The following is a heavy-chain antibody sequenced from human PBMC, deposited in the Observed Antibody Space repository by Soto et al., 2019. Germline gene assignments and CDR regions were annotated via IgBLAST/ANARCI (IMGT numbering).Heavy chain of an antibody. CDR1: GYRFSDYW. V-gene: IGHV5-51*01. J-gene: IGHJ5*02. CDR3: VRRSFAEDSGGWFDP. D-gene: IGHD3-10*01. CDR2: IQPDDSDT. Sequence: GESLKISCKGSGYRFSDYWIGWVRQTPGRGLQWMGIIQPDDSDTRYSPSFQGHVTISADKSINTAYLQWRSLRASDSAMYYCVRRSFAEDSGGWFDPWGQGTLVTVSS.